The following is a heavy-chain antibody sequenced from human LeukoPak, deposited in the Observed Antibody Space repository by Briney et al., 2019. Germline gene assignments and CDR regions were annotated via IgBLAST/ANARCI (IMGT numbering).Heavy chain of an antibody. V-gene: IGHV3-23*01. Sequence: GGSLRLSCAASGFIFSSYSMNWVRQAPGKGLEWVSAISGSGGSTYYADSVKGRFTISRDNSKNTLYLQMNSLRAEDTAVYYCAKEASRSRRSRWFDPWGQGTLVTVSS. CDR2: ISGSGGST. CDR3: AKEASRSRRSRWFDP. D-gene: IGHD2-2*01. CDR1: GFIFSSYS. J-gene: IGHJ5*02.